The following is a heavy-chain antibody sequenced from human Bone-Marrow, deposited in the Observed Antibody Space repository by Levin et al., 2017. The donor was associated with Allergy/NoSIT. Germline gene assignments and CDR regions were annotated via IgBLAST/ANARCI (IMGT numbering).Heavy chain of an antibody. CDR3: ARRKYSHSYDILTGHYYFDY. Sequence: LRLSCTVSGGSISSGGYYWSWIRQHPGKGLEWIGYIYYSGSTYYNPSLKSRVTISVDTSKNQFSLKLSSVTAADTAVYYCARRKYSHSYDILTGHYYFDYWGQGTLVTVSS. D-gene: IGHD3-9*01. CDR2: IYYSGST. J-gene: IGHJ4*02. V-gene: IGHV4-31*03. CDR1: GGSISSGGYY.